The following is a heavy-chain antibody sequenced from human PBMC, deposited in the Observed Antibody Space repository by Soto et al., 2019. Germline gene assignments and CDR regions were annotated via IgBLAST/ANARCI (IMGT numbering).Heavy chain of an antibody. CDR2: ISAYNGNT. Sequence: QVQLVQSGAAVKKPGASVKVSCKASGYSFTNYGITWVRQAPGQGLEWMGWISAYNGNTYYAENLQGRLTMTTDTATSTADMELRTLGSDDTAVYYCARVEDYFDSSGYAHWGQGTLVTVSS. J-gene: IGHJ4*02. V-gene: IGHV1-18*04. CDR3: ARVEDYFDSSGYAH. CDR1: GYSFTNYG. D-gene: IGHD3-22*01.